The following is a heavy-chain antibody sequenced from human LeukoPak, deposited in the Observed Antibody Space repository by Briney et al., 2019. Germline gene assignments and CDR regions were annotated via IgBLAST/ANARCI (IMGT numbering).Heavy chain of an antibody. CDR2: INPSGGST. CDR1: GYTFTSYY. V-gene: IGHV1-46*01. CDR3: ARDLDLSDSSGYPFDY. D-gene: IGHD3-22*01. J-gene: IGHJ4*02. Sequence: GASVKVSCKASGYTFTSYYMHWVRQAPGQGLEGMGIINPSGGSTSYAQKFQGRVTMTRDMSTSTVYMELSSLRSEDTAVYYCARDLDLSDSSGYPFDYWGQGTLVTVSS.